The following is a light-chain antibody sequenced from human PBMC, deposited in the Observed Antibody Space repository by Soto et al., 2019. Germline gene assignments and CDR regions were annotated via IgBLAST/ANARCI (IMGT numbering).Light chain of an antibody. CDR1: QSVRSN. CDR2: GAS. CDR3: QHRNDWPLT. J-gene: IGKJ4*01. Sequence: EVVMTQSPSTLSVSPGERVTLSFMASQSVRSNLAWYQQKPGQSPRLLIYGASTRATGIPARFSCSGYGTDFTLTISSLEPEDSAVYYCQHRNDWPLTFGGGTKVDIK. V-gene: IGKV3-15*01.